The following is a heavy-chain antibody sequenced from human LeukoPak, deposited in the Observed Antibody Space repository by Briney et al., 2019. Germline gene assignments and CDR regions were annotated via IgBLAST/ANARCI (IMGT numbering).Heavy chain of an antibody. Sequence: GGSQRLSCSASGFTLSSYWMSWVRQAPGKGLEWVVNINRDGSEKYYVDSVKGRFTISRDNAKNSLYLQMNSLRAEDTSVYYCARAPRGYVGVVTDRFDPWGQGTLVTVSS. CDR2: INRDGSEK. J-gene: IGHJ5*02. CDR1: GFTLSSYW. V-gene: IGHV3-7*02. CDR3: ARAPRGYVGVVTDRFDP. D-gene: IGHD2-21*02.